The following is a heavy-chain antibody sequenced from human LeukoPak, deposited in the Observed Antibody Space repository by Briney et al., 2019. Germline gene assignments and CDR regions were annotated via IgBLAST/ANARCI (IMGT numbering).Heavy chain of an antibody. Sequence: ASVKVSCKASGYTFTGYYMHWVRQAPGQGLEWMGWINPNSGGTNYAQKFQGRVTMTRDTSIRPAYMELSRLRSDDTAVYYCARVPYDRSGSIDYWGQGTLVTVSS. D-gene: IGHD3-22*01. CDR1: GYTFTGYY. J-gene: IGHJ4*02. CDR2: INPNSGGT. CDR3: ARVPYDRSGSIDY. V-gene: IGHV1-2*02.